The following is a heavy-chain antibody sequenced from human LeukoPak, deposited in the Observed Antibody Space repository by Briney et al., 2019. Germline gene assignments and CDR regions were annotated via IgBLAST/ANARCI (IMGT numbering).Heavy chain of an antibody. CDR3: ARPNTPYCSSTSCYSFDY. CDR2: ISAYNGNT. V-gene: IGHV1-18*01. D-gene: IGHD2-2*02. CDR1: DYTFTSYG. J-gene: IGHJ4*02. Sequence: ASVKVSCKASDYTFTSYGISWVRQAPGQGLEWMGWISAYNGNTNYAQKLQGRVTMTTDTSTSTAYMELSSLRSEDTAVYYCARPNTPYCSSTSCYSFDYWGQGTLVTVSS.